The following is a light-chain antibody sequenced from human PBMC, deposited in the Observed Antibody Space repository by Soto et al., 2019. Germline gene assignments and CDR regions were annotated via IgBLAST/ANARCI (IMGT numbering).Light chain of an antibody. CDR2: EVS. CDR3: MKRIEFPLN. CDR1: QSLLHITGETF. Sequence: DVLMTQPPLSLSASPGQAASMSCKSSQSLLHITGETFLFWYLQKPGQSPQLLIYEVSTRVSGVPDRFSGSGSGTDFTLKISRVEAEDVGVYYCMKRIEFPLNCGGGNTGDIK. V-gene: IGKV2D-29*02. J-gene: IGKJ4*01.